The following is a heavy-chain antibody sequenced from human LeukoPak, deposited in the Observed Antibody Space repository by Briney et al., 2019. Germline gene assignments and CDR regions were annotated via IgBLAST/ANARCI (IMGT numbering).Heavy chain of an antibody. V-gene: IGHV1-18*01. CDR3: ARVPSGGYDILTNYYYYYGMDV. CDR1: GYTFTNYG. J-gene: IGHJ6*02. Sequence: ASVRVSCKASGYTFTNYGIIWVRQAPGQGLEWMGWISPDSGNTKYAQKLQDRVTMTADTSTSTAYMELRSLRSDDTAVYYCARVPSGGYDILTNYYYYYGMDVWGQGTTVTVSS. D-gene: IGHD3-9*01. CDR2: ISPDSGNT.